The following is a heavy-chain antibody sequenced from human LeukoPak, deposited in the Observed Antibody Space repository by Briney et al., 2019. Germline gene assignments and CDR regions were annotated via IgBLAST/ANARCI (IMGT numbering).Heavy chain of an antibody. CDR1: GFTFSSSA. CDR2: ISASGGST. Sequence: PGGSLRLSCAASGFTFSSSAMSWVRQVPGKGLEWVSGISASGGSTYYADSVMGRFTISRDNSKNTLYLQMNSLRAEDTAVYYCARGPPPYSSSFGPFDYWGQGTLVTVSS. CDR3: ARGPPPYSSSFGPFDY. V-gene: IGHV3-23*01. D-gene: IGHD6-6*01. J-gene: IGHJ4*02.